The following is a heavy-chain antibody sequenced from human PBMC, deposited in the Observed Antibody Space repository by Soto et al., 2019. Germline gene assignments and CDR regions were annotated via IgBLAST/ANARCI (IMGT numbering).Heavy chain of an antibody. Sequence: QVQLQQWGAGLLKPSETLSLTCAVYGGSFSGYYWSWIGQPPGKGLEWIGEINHSGSTNYNPSLKSRVPISVDTSKNPSSLKLSSVTAADTAVYYCARVGAGNYRPFGYWGQGTLVTVSS. CDR2: INHSGST. J-gene: IGHJ4*02. CDR3: ARVGAGNYRPFGY. CDR1: GGSFSGYY. D-gene: IGHD3-10*01. V-gene: IGHV4-34*01.